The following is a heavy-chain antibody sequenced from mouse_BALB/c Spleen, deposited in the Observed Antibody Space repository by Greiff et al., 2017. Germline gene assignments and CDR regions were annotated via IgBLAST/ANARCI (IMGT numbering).Heavy chain of an antibody. V-gene: IGHV1-69*02. Sequence: VQLQQPGAELVKPGAPVKLSCKASGYTFTSYWMNWVKQRPGRGLEWIGRIDPSDSETHYNQKFKDKATLTVDKSSNTAYMQLSSLTSEDSAVYYCARVFRDGYGAWFAYWGQGTLVTVSA. J-gene: IGHJ3*01. CDR3: ARVFRDGYGAWFAY. CDR2: IDPSDSET. D-gene: IGHD2-2*01. CDR1: GYTFTSYW.